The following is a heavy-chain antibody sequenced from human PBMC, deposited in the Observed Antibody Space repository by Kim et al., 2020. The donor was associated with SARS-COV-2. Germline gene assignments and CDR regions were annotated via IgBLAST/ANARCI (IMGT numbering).Heavy chain of an antibody. CDR1: GFTFTDAW. Sequence: GGSLRLSCTASGFTFTDAWMSWVRQAPGKGLEWVGRIKANSAGGTTDYAAPVKGRFSISRDDSKNTLYLQMNSLKTEDTAIYYCATPVPGINGVQPFDYWGQGTLVTVSS. V-gene: IGHV3-15*01. CDR2: IKANSAGGTT. D-gene: IGHD1-20*01. CDR3: ATPVPGINGVQPFDY. J-gene: IGHJ4*02.